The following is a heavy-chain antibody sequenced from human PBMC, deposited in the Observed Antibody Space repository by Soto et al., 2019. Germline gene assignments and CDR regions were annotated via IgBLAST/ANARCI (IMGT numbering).Heavy chain of an antibody. D-gene: IGHD5-12*01. J-gene: IGHJ4*02. CDR3: ARVTQERRRGYSGYDSGSPNLSYFDY. V-gene: IGHV4-59*01. Sequence: SETLSLTCTVSGGSISDYYWSWIRQPPGKGLEWIGYIYYTGTTNYNPSLKSRATILVDRSKNQFSLKLSSVTAADTAVYYCARVTQERRRGYSGYDSGSPNLSYFDYWGQGTLVTVSS. CDR1: GGSISDYY. CDR2: IYYTGTT.